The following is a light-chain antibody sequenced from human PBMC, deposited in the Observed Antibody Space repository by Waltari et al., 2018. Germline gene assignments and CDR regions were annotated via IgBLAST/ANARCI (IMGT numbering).Light chain of an antibody. V-gene: IGLV2-8*01. CDR3: SSYAGGSSLM. CDR2: EVT. CDR1: STDVEGYDP. J-gene: IGLJ3*02. Sequence: QSALTQPPSASGSPGQSITISCTGISTDVEGYDPVLRYQHHPAKAPTLLIYEVTKRPSGVPVRFSGSKSDNTASLAVSGLQAEDEADYYCSSYAGGSSLMFGGGTKLTVL.